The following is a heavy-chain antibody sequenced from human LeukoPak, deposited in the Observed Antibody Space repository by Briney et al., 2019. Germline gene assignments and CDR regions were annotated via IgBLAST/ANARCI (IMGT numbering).Heavy chain of an antibody. D-gene: IGHD6-19*01. V-gene: IGHV4-39*07. CDR1: GGSISRGSYF. J-gene: IGHJ4*02. Sequence: SETLSLTCTVSGGSISRGSYFWGWFRQPPGKGLEWIGSIYYSGSTYYNPSLKSRVTISVDTSKNQFSLKLSSVTAADTAVYYCARDHRIAVAPFDYWGQGTLVTVSS. CDR2: IYYSGST. CDR3: ARDHRIAVAPFDY.